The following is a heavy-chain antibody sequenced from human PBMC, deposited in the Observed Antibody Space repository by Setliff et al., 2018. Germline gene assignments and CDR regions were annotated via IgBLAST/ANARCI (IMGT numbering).Heavy chain of an antibody. J-gene: IGHJ4*02. CDR2: VRSNSVGGTT. D-gene: IGHD3-10*01. V-gene: IGHV3-15*01. CDR1: GLTFADAW. Sequence: EGSLRLSCTASGLTFADAWMNWVRQAPGKGLEWVARVRSNSVGGTTEYGAPVKGRFTISRDDSKDTVYLQMNDLKTEDTGVYYCTGRTYGHQLGDYWGQGTLVTVSS. CDR3: TGRTYGHQLGDY.